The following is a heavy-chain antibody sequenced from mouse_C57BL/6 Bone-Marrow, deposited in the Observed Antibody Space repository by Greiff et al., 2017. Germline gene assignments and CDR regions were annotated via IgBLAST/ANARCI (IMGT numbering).Heavy chain of an antibody. J-gene: IGHJ2*01. D-gene: IGHD4-1*01. CDR3: TRVLLGFDY. CDR1: GFTFSSYA. V-gene: IGHV5-9-1*02. CDR2: ISSGGDYL. Sequence: DVMLVESGEGLVKPGGSLKLSCAASGFTFSSYAMSWVRQTPEKRLEWVAYISSGGDYLYYADTVKGRFTISRDNARNTLYLQMSSLKSEDTAMYYCTRVLLGFDYWGQGTTLTVSS.